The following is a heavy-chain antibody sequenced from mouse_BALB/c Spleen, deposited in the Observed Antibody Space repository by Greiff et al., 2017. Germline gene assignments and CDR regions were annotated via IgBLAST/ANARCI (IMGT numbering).Heavy chain of an antibody. Sequence: EVQRVESGGGLVKPGGSLKLSCAASGFTFSSYAMSWVRQSPEKRLEWVAEISSGGSYTYYPDTVTGRFTISRDNAKNTLYLEMSSLRSEDTAMYYCARVGFPFYYAMDYWGQGTSVTVSS. CDR3: ARVGFPFYYAMDY. CDR1: GFTFSSYA. J-gene: IGHJ4*01. CDR2: ISSGGSYT. V-gene: IGHV5-9-4*01.